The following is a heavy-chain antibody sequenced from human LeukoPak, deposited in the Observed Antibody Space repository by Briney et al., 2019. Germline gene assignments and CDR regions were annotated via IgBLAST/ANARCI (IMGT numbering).Heavy chain of an antibody. CDR2: ISSSGNT. V-gene: IGHV3-23*01. D-gene: IGHD6-13*01. Sequence: GGSLRLSCAASGFTFSRSAMTWVRQTPGKGLDWVSSISSSGNTYYAASVKGRFTISSDNSKNMLYLQMNSLRAEDTAVYYCVKGRISEDGLDFWGQGTLVTVSS. CDR3: VKGRISEDGLDF. CDR1: GFTFSRSA. J-gene: IGHJ4*02.